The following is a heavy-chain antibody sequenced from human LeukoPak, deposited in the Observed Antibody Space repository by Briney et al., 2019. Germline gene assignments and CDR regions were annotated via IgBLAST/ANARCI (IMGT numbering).Heavy chain of an antibody. CDR2: INTDGSST. CDR3: VMDILR. D-gene: IGHD5-12*01. J-gene: IGHJ4*02. CDR1: GFTFSSYW. Sequence: GGSLRLSCAASGFTFSSYWMHWVRQAPGEGLVWVSRINTDGSSTDYADSVRGRFTISRDNAENTLYLQMNSLGAEDTAVYYCVMDILRWGQGTLVTVSS. V-gene: IGHV3-74*01.